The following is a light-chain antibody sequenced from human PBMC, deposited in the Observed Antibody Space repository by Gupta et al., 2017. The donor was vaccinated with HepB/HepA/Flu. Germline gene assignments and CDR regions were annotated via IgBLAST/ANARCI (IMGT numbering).Light chain of an antibody. Sequence: QLALTQSPSASASLGRPVTLTCNLSSARSSYAIAWHQQQPEKGPRYLMKLNSDGSHSKGDGIPDRFSGSSSAAARSLTIASLQAEDDSDYYCQTWGTGSRVFGGGTKLTVL. CDR1: SARSSYA. V-gene: IGLV4-69*01. J-gene: IGLJ3*02. CDR2: LNSDGSH. CDR3: QTWGTGSRV.